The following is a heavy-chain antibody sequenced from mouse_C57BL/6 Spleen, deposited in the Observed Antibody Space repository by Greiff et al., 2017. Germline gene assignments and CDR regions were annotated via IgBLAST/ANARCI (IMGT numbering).Heavy chain of an antibody. V-gene: IGHV2-5*01. CDR3: AKTENGSSSVLDY. D-gene: IGHD1-1*01. CDR1: GFSLTSYG. Sequence: VHLVESGPGLVQPSQSLSITCTVSGFSLTSYGVHWVRQSPGKGLEWLGVIWRGGSTDYNAAFMSRLSITKDNSKSQVFFKMNSLQADDTAIYYCAKTENGSSSVLDYWGQGTTLTVSS. J-gene: IGHJ2*01. CDR2: IWRGGST.